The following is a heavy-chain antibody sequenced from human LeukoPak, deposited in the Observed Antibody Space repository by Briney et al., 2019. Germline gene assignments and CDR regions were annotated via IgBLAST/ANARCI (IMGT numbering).Heavy chain of an antibody. J-gene: IGHJ3*02. CDR3: ARPPHNEWNDMGAFDI. V-gene: IGHV5-51*01. CDR2: IYPGDSDT. D-gene: IGHD1-1*01. CDR1: GYSFTSYW. Sequence: GESLKISCQGSGYSFTSYWIGWVRQMPGKGLEWMGIIYPGDSDTRYSPSFQGQVTISADKSVSTAYLQWSSLKASDTAMYYCARPPHNEWNDMGAFDIWGQGTMVTVSS.